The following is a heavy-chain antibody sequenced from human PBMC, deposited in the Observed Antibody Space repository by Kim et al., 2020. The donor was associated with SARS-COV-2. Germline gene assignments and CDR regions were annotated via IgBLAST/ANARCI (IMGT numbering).Heavy chain of an antibody. CDR1: GFTFDDYA. J-gene: IGHJ4*02. CDR3: AKEEENWGLEGRPGPFDY. V-gene: IGHV3-9*01. D-gene: IGHD7-27*01. Sequence: GGSLRLSCAASGFTFDDYAMHWVRQAPGKGLEWVSGISWNSGSIGYADSVKGRFTISRDNAKNSLYLQMNSLRAEDTALYYCAKEEENWGLEGRPGPFDYWGQGTLVTVSS. CDR2: ISWNSGSI.